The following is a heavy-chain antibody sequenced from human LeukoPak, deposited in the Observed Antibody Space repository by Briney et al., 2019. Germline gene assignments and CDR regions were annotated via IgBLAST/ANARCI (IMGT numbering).Heavy chain of an antibody. V-gene: IGHV3-23*01. Sequence: GGSLRLSCAASGFTFSSYAMSRVRQAPGKGLEWVSAISGSGGSTYYADSVKGRFTISRDNSKNTLYLQMNSLRPEDTAVYYCAKDAAIWYYYDSSGSPNAFDIWGQGTMVTVSS. D-gene: IGHD3-22*01. CDR1: GFTFSSYA. CDR3: AKDAAIWYYYDSSGSPNAFDI. CDR2: ISGSGGST. J-gene: IGHJ3*02.